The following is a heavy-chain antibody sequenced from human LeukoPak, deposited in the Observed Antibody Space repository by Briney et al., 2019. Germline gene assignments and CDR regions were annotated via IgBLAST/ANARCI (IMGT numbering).Heavy chain of an antibody. J-gene: IGHJ3*02. CDR1: GFTFDDYG. V-gene: IGHV3-20*04. D-gene: IGHD3-16*02. CDR2: INWNGGST. CDR3: ASIPYDYVWGCYRYPNDAFDI. Sequence: GGSLRLSCAASGFTFDDYGMSWVRQAPGKGLEWVSGINWNGGSTGYADSVKGRFTISRDNAKNSLYLQMNSLRAEDTAVYYCASIPYDYVWGCYRYPNDAFDIWGQGTMVTVSS.